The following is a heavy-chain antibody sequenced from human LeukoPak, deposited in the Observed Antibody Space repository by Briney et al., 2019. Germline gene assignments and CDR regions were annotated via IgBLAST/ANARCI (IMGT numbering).Heavy chain of an antibody. CDR2: ISGSGGST. CDR1: GFTFSSYA. CDR3: ARDWVAAAGDY. Sequence: GGSLRLSCAASGFTFSSYAMSWVRQAPGKGLEWVSVISGSGGSTNYADSVKGRFTISRDNSENTLFLQMNSLRAEDTAVYYCARDWVAAAGDYWGQGTLVTVSS. V-gene: IGHV3-23*01. D-gene: IGHD6-13*01. J-gene: IGHJ4*02.